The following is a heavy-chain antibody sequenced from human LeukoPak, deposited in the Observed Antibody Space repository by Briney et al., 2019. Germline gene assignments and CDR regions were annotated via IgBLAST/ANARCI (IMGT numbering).Heavy chain of an antibody. Sequence: SVKVSCKASGGTFSSYAISWVRQAPGQGLEWMGGIIPIFGTANYAQKFQGRVTITTDESTSTAYMELSSLRSEDTAVYYCARSTAGTATEYFQHWGQGTWSPSPQ. CDR3: ARSTAGTATEYFQH. D-gene: IGHD6-13*01. V-gene: IGHV1-69*05. J-gene: IGHJ1*01. CDR1: GGTFSSYA. CDR2: IIPIFGTA.